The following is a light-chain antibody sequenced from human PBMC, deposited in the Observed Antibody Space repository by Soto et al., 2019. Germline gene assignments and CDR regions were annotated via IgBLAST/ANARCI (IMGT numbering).Light chain of an antibody. V-gene: IGKV3-11*01. J-gene: IGKJ1*01. Sequence: TQSKASVSVSAGDRATLSCRASQSVTSNLAWYQQKPGQAPRLLIYDASNRATGIPARFSGSGSGPEFYLTISSIEPEDLAVSYWQQRSHWWTFGQGTKV. CDR3: QQRSHWWT. CDR2: DAS. CDR1: QSVTSN.